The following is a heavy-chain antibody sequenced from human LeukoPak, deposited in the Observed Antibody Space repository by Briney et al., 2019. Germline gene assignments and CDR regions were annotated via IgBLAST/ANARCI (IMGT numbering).Heavy chain of an antibody. D-gene: IGHD3-10*01. CDR1: GFTFSSYA. V-gene: IGHV3-23*01. CDR2: VSSGGST. J-gene: IGHJ4*02. Sequence: PGGSLSPSCAASGFTFSSYAMSWVRQAPGEGLEWVSAVSSGGSTFYADSVKGRFTISRDNSKNTLYLQMNSLRAEDTAVYYCAKDAGSGSYYYFDYWGQGTLVTVSS. CDR3: AKDAGSGSYYYFDY.